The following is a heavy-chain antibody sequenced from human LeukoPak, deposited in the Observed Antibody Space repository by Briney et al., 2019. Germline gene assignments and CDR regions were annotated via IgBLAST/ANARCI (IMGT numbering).Heavy chain of an antibody. Sequence: GGSLRLSCAASGFTFSSHGMHWVRQAPGKGLEWVAVIWYDGSNTYYADSVKGRFAISRDNSKNMLYLQMNSLRDEDTAVYYCARSRVAATDYWGQGTLVTVSS. CDR3: ARSRVAATDY. CDR2: IWYDGSNT. CDR1: GFTFSSHG. J-gene: IGHJ4*02. D-gene: IGHD2-15*01. V-gene: IGHV3-33*01.